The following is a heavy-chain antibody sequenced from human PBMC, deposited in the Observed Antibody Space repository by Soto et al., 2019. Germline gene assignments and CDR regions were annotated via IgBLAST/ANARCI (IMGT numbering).Heavy chain of an antibody. CDR2: TYYRSKWNY. D-gene: IGHD6-6*01. Sequence: SQTLSLTCAISGDSVSANNAAWNWIRQSPSRGLEWLGRTYYRSKWNYDYAESVKSRLTITPDTSNSQFSLQLNSVTPEDAAVYYCVRQPLANLALYGMDVWGQGTTVTVS. V-gene: IGHV6-1*01. CDR3: VRQPLANLALYGMDV. CDR1: GDSVSANNAA. J-gene: IGHJ6*02.